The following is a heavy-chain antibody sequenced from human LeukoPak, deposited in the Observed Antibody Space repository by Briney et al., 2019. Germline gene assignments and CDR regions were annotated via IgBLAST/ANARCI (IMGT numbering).Heavy chain of an antibody. D-gene: IGHD6-19*01. CDR3: ARDGAVAGIRNAFDI. CDR1: GFTFSSYS. V-gene: IGHV3-21*04. Sequence: PGGSLRLSCAASGFTFSSYSMNWVRQAPGKGLEWVSSISSSSSYIYYADSVKGRFTISRDNAKNSLYLQMSSLRAEDTAVYYCARDGAVAGIRNAFDIWGQGTMVTVSS. CDR2: ISSSSSYI. J-gene: IGHJ3*02.